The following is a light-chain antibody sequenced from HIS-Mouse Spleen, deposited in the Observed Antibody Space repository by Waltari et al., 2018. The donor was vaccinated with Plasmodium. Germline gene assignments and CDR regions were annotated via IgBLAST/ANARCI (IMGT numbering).Light chain of an antibody. Sequence: SYDLTQPPSVSVSPGQTARITSSGDALPNKYAYWYQQKSGQAPQLVIYEDSKRPSGIPERFSGSSSGTMATLTISGAQVEDEADYYCYSTDSSGNHRVFGGGTKLTVL. CDR1: ALPNKY. CDR3: YSTDSSGNHRV. J-gene: IGLJ3*02. V-gene: IGLV3-10*01. CDR2: EDS.